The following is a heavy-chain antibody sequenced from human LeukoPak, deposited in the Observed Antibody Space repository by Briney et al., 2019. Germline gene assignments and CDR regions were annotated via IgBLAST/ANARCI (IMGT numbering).Heavy chain of an antibody. CDR1: GGSFSGYY. CDR2: INHSGST. CDR3: ARMYYDFWSGYPYYFDY. J-gene: IGHJ4*02. V-gene: IGHV4-34*01. D-gene: IGHD3-3*01. Sequence: SETLSLTCAVYGGSFSGYYWSWNRQPPGKGLEWIGEINHSGSTNYNPSLKSRVTISVDTSKNQFSLKLSSVTAADTAVYYCARMYYDFWSGYPYYFDYWGQGTLVTVSS.